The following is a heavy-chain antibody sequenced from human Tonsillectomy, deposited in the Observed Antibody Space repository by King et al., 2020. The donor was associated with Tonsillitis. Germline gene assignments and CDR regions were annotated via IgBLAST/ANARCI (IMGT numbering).Heavy chain of an antibody. CDR1: GFTVSSNY. CDR2: IYSGGNT. Sequence: QLVQSGGGLVQPGGSLRLSCAASGFTVSSNYMSWVRQAPGKGLEWVSVIYSGGNTYYADSVKGRFTISRDNSKNTLYLQMNSLRAEDTAVYYCTSDSPFGVLITWGQGALVTVSS. D-gene: IGHD3-3*01. CDR3: TSDSPFGVLIT. V-gene: IGHV3-66*01. J-gene: IGHJ5*02.